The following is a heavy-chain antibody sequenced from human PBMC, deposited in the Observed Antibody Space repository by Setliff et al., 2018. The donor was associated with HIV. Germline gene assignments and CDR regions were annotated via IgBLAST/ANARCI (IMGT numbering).Heavy chain of an antibody. CDR3: AREGEIATVALLGYYYYYYMDV. Sequence: PGGSLRLSCAVSGFSFSDYFMTWIRQAPGKGLEWVSYISGSGGVMAYADSVKGRFTISRDNAKNSMYLQMNSLRAEDTALYYCAREGEIATVALLGYYYYYYMDVWGKGTTVTVS. J-gene: IGHJ6*03. D-gene: IGHD4-17*01. V-gene: IGHV3-11*01. CDR1: GFSFSDYF. CDR2: ISGSGGVM.